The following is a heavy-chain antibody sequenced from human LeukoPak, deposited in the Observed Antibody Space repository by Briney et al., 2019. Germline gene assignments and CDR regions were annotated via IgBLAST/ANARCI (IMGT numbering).Heavy chain of an antibody. CDR2: ISGSGSST. D-gene: IGHD3-3*01. CDR3: AKARHYDFWSGEGNFDY. J-gene: IGHJ4*02. Sequence: GGSLRLSCAASGFTFSSYAMSWVRQAPGKGLEWVSAISGSGSSTYYADSVKGRFTICRDNSTTTLYLQVNSLRAEDTAVYYCAKARHYDFWSGEGNFDYWGQGTLVTISS. CDR1: GFTFSSYA. V-gene: IGHV3-23*01.